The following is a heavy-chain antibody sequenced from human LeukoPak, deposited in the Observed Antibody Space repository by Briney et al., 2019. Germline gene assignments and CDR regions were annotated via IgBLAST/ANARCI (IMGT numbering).Heavy chain of an antibody. D-gene: IGHD3-22*01. Sequence: GGSLRLSCAASGFTFDDYAMHWVRQAPGKGLEWFSGISWNSGSIGYADSVKGRFTISRDNAKHSLYLQMNSLRAEDTALYYCVGTYDSSGYSSWYFDLWGRGTLVTVSS. V-gene: IGHV3-9*01. CDR1: GFTFDDYA. CDR2: ISWNSGSI. J-gene: IGHJ2*01. CDR3: VGTYDSSGYSSWYFDL.